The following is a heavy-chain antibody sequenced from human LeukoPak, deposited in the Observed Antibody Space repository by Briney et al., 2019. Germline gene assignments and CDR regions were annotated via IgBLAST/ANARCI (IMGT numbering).Heavy chain of an antibody. CDR3: ARVNGDSNYFDY. Sequence: SVKVSCKASGGTFSSYAISWVRQAPGQGLEWMGGIIPIFGTANYAQKFQGRVTITADESTSTAYMELSSLRSKDTAVYYCARVNGDSNYFDYWGQGTLVTVSS. CDR2: IIPIFGTA. V-gene: IGHV1-69*13. J-gene: IGHJ4*02. CDR1: GGTFSSYA. D-gene: IGHD7-27*01.